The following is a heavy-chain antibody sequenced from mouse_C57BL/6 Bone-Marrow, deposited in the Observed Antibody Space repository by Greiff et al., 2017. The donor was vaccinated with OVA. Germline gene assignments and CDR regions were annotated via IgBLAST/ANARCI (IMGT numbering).Heavy chain of an antibody. Sequence: QVQLQQPGAELVMPGASVKLSCKASGYTFTSYWMHWVKQRPGQGLEWIGAIDPSDSYTNYNQKFKGKSTLTVDKSSSTAYMQLSSLTSEDSAVYYCARARWLLRFDYWGQGTTLTVSS. CDR2: IDPSDSYT. V-gene: IGHV1-69*01. CDR3: ARARWLLRFDY. CDR1: GYTFTSYW. D-gene: IGHD2-3*01. J-gene: IGHJ2*01.